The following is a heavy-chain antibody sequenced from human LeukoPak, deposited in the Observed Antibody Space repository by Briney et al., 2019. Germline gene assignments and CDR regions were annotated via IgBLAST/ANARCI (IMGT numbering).Heavy chain of an antibody. CDR1: GFTFSSYS. D-gene: IGHD2/OR15-2a*01. Sequence: PGGSLRLSCAASGFTFSSYSMNWVRQAPRKGLEWVSSISDSSRYIFYADSVKGRFTISRDNAKNSLYLQMNSLRAEDTAVYYCAREVYCSHTTCYYFDYWGLGTLVTVSS. CDR3: AREVYCSHTTCYYFDY. CDR2: ISDSSRYI. J-gene: IGHJ4*02. V-gene: IGHV3-21*01.